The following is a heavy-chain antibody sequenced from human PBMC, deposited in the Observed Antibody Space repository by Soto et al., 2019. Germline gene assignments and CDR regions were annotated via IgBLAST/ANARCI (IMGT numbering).Heavy chain of an antibody. CDR3: AKVMGPTPFYRFNP. CDR2: AGNKATRHTK. D-gene: IGHD1-26*01. V-gene: IGHV3-72*01. CDR1: GFVFSDHH. J-gene: IGHJ5*02. Sequence: EVQLVESGGGLVQPGGSLRLSCAASGFVFSDHHMDWVRQAPGKGLEWVGRAGNKATRHTKQYAASVKGSFTITRDESKNSLYLQMNSLKTDDTAMYYCAKVMGPTPFYRFNPWGQGTLVSVSS.